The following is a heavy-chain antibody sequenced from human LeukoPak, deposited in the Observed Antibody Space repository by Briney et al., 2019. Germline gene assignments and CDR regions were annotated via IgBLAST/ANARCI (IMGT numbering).Heavy chain of an antibody. D-gene: IGHD2-21*02. J-gene: IGHJ3*02. CDR1: GYSFTSYR. Sequence: GESLKISCKGSGYSFTSYRIGWVRQMPGKGLEWMGIIYPGDSDTRYSPSFQGQVTISADKSISTAYLQWSSLKASDTAMYYCARYCGGDCYSARDAFDIWGQGTMVTVSS. CDR2: IYPGDSDT. V-gene: IGHV5-51*01. CDR3: ARYCGGDCYSARDAFDI.